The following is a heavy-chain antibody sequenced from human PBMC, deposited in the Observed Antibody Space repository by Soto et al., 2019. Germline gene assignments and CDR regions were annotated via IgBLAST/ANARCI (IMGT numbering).Heavy chain of an antibody. CDR2: ISGSGGST. D-gene: IGHD3-3*01. J-gene: IGHJ6*02. CDR3: AKDQGDFWSGTYGMDV. CDR1: GFTFSSYA. Sequence: EVQLLESGGGLVQPGGSLRLSCAASGFTFSSYAMSWVRQAPGKGLEWVSAISGSGGSTYYADSVKGRFTISRDNSKNTLYLHMNSLRAEDTAVYYCAKDQGDFWSGTYGMDVWGQGTTVTVSS. V-gene: IGHV3-23*01.